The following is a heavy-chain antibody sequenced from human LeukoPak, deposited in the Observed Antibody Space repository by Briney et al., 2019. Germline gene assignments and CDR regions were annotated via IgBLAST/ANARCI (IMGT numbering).Heavy chain of an antibody. CDR3: AAPKQNGNSGSRWYHDL. Sequence: GGSLRLSCAASGFTFSSYSMNWVRQAPGKGLEWVSSISSSSSSYIYYADSVKGRFTISRDNAKNSLYLQMNSLRAEDTAVYYCAAPKQNGNSGSRWYHDLWGRGTMVTVSS. CDR2: ISSSSSSYI. D-gene: IGHD4-23*01. CDR1: GFTFSSYS. J-gene: IGHJ2*01. V-gene: IGHV3-21*01.